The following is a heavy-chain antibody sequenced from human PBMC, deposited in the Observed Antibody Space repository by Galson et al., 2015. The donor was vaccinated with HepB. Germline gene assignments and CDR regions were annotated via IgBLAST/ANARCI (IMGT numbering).Heavy chain of an antibody. V-gene: IGHV1-46*04. CDR2: INPSGGST. J-gene: IGHJ3*02. D-gene: IGHD3-10*01. CDR1: GYTFTSYY. Sequence: SVKVSCKASGYTFTSYYMHWVRQAPGQGLEWMGIINPSGGSTSYAQKLQGRVTMTRDTSTSTVYMELSSLRSEDTAVYYCARQGYFGELSYRAPDAFDIWGQGTMVTVSS. CDR3: ARQGYFGELSYRAPDAFDI.